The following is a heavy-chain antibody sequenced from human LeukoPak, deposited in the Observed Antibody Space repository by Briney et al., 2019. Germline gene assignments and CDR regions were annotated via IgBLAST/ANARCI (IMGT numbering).Heavy chain of an antibody. Sequence: PGRSLRLSCAASGFIFSSYGMSWVRQAPGKGLEWVSAISGSGGSTYYADSVKGRFTISRDNSKNTLYLQMNSLRAEDTAVYYCAKAVIAVATLYYYYYMDVWGKGTTVTISS. CDR3: AKAVIAVATLYYYYYMDV. V-gene: IGHV3-23*01. J-gene: IGHJ6*03. CDR1: GFIFSSYG. CDR2: ISGSGGST. D-gene: IGHD6-19*01.